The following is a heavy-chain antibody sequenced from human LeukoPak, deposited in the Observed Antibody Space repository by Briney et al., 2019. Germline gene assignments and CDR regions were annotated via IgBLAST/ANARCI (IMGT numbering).Heavy chain of an antibody. V-gene: IGHV3-33*01. D-gene: IGHD3-22*01. Sequence: GRSLRLSCAASGYTFSSYGMNWVPQAPGKGLEWVAVIWYDGSNKYYADSVKGRFTISRDNAKNSLFLQMNSLRAEDTAMYYCARDPYDSNSYGAFDIWGQGTMVTVSS. CDR1: GYTFSSYG. J-gene: IGHJ3*02. CDR2: IWYDGSNK. CDR3: ARDPYDSNSYGAFDI.